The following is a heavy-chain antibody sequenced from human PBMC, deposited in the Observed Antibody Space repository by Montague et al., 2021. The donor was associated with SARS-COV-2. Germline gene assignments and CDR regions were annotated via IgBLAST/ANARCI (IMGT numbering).Heavy chain of an antibody. CDR3: TRDRSYSGY. Sequence: RISCAASGFTFISYEMNWVRQTPGKGLEWISHISSSGGTIYYADSVKGRFTISRDNAKNSLYLQMHSLRAEDTGLYYCTRDRSYSGYWGQGTLVTVSS. CDR1: GFTFISYE. V-gene: IGHV3-48*03. D-gene: IGHD1-14*01. J-gene: IGHJ4*02. CDR2: ISSSGGTI.